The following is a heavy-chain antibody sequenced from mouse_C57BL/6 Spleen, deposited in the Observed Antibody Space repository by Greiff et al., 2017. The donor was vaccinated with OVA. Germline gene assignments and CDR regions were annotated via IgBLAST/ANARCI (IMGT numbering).Heavy chain of an antibody. J-gene: IGHJ3*01. D-gene: IGHD4-1*01. CDR1: GYTFTSYW. Sequence: VQLQQPGAELVRPGSSVKLSCKASGYTFTSYWMDWVKQRPGQGLEWIGNIYPSDSETHYNQKFKDKATLTVDKSSSTAYMQLSSLTSEDSAVYYGARSGAGTRTAWFAYWGQGTLVTVSA. V-gene: IGHV1-61*01. CDR2: IYPSDSET. CDR3: ARSGAGTRTAWFAY.